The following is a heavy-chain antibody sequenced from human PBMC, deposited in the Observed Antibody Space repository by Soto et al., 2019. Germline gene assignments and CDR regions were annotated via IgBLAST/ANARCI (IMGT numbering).Heavy chain of an antibody. CDR2: ISGSGGNT. V-gene: IGHV3-23*01. CDR3: AKGVRHCSGGSCYGGYFDY. Sequence: SGFTFHNYAMSWVRQAPGKGLEWVSTISGSGGNTYYADSVKGRLTISRDNSKNTMYLQVNSLRAEDTAIYYCAKGVRHCSGGSCYGGYFDYWGQGALVTAPQ. J-gene: IGHJ4*02. CDR1: GFTFHNYA. D-gene: IGHD2-15*01.